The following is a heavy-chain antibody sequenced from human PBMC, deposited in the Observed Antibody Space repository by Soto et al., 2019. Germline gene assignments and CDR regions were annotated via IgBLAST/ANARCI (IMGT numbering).Heavy chain of an antibody. Sequence: GGSLRLSCAASGFTFDDYAMHWVRQAPGKGLEWVSLISWDGGSTYYADSVKGRFTISRDNSKNSLYLQMNSLRAEDTALYYCAKDRNWRRRDGYNSPLIFRGQGTLVTVSS. V-gene: IGHV3-43D*04. CDR1: GFTFDDYA. CDR3: AKDRNWRRRDGYNSPLIF. J-gene: IGHJ4*02. D-gene: IGHD5-12*01. CDR2: ISWDGGST.